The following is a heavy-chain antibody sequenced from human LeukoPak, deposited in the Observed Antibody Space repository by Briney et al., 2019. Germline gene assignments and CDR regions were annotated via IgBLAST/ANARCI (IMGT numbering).Heavy chain of an antibody. CDR1: GFTFGCYA. D-gene: IGHD2-15*01. V-gene: IGHV3-23*01. Sequence: GGSLRLSCAASGFTFGCYAMYWVRQAPGKGLEWVSGIFGSGGSAHYADSVKGRFTISRDNSKNTVYLQMDSLRGEDTAIYYCAKTTTGYSSGRYPAWPIDYWGQGTLVTVSS. CDR3: AKTTTGYSSGRYPAWPIDY. CDR2: IFGSGGSA. J-gene: IGHJ4*02.